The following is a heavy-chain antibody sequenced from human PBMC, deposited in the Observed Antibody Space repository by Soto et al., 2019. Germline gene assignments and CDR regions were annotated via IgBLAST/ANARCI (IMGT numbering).Heavy chain of an antibody. J-gene: IGHJ3*01. V-gene: IGHV1-69*01. CDR1: GGTLNKHA. CDR2: LIPMFGIP. Sequence: QVQMVQSGAEVKKPGSSVNVSCRASGGTLNKHAITWVRRAPGLGLEWLGGLIPMFGIPNYPQKFQGRVTITADDSTNTSHMELNSLTSDDTAVYYCARGGTSGWLKGAYDVWGQGTMVTVSS. CDR3: ARGGTSGWLKGAYDV. D-gene: IGHD6-19*01.